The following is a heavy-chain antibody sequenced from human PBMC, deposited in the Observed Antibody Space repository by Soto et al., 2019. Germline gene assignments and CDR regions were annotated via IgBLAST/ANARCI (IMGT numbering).Heavy chain of an antibody. Sequence: SETLSLTCTVSGGSISSGGYYWSWIRQHPGQGLEWIGYIYYSGSTYYNPSLKSRDTISVDTSKNQFSLKLSSVTAADTAVYDCARDRSGDYNAFDIWGQGTMVTVSS. V-gene: IGHV4-31*03. J-gene: IGHJ3*02. CDR2: IYYSGST. D-gene: IGHD4-17*01. CDR3: ARDRSGDYNAFDI. CDR1: GGSISSGGYY.